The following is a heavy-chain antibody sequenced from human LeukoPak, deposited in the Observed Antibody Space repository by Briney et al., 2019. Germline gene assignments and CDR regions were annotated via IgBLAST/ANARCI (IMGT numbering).Heavy chain of an antibody. CDR1: GYTFTSYY. Sequence: ASVKVSCKASGYTFTSYYMHWVRQAPGQGLEWMGIINPSGGSTSYAQKFQGRVTRTRDTSTSTVHMELSSLRSEDTAVYYCARGTTPIPGWANDAFDIWGQGTMVTVSS. CDR3: ARGTTPIPGWANDAFDI. V-gene: IGHV1-46*01. J-gene: IGHJ3*02. CDR2: INPSGGST. D-gene: IGHD1-1*01.